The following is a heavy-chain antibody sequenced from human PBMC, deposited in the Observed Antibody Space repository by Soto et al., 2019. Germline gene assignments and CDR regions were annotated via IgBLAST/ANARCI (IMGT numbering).Heavy chain of an antibody. V-gene: IGHV4-34*01. Sequence: SETLSLTCAVYGGSFSGYYWSWIRQPPGKGLEWIGEINHSGSTNYNPSLKSRVTISVDTSKNQFSLKLSSVTAADTAVYYCGRGGKIAARELVRLDSRGQGTPVPVS. D-gene: IGHD6-6*01. J-gene: IGHJ4*02. CDR1: GGSFSGYY. CDR2: INHSGST. CDR3: GRGGKIAARELVRLDS.